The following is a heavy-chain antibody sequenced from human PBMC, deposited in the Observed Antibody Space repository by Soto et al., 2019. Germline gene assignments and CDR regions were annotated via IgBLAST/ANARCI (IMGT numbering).Heavy chain of an antibody. CDR1: WCIVTNCY. CDR3: VRDPSSGYRSFDY. CDR2: INLSADRT. V-gene: IGHV1-46*03. J-gene: IGHJ4*01. D-gene: IGHD3-22*01. Sequence: SGEVACKASWCIVTNCYIHWVRQAPGQGLEWMGIINLSADRTSYAQKFQGRFTVTMDTSTSTVYMELGSLRSEDTAVYYCVRDPSSGYRSFDYWG.